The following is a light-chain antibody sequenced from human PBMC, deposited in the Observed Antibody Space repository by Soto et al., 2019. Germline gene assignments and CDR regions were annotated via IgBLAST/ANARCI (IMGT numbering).Light chain of an antibody. CDR1: QSVNSDY. Sequence: EIVLTQSPGTLSLFPRERATLSCRATQSVNSDYLAWYQQKPGQAPRLLIYIASRRATGIPDRFSGSGSGTDFTLTINRLEPEDFAVYYCQQYGTSPWTFGQGTKVENK. CDR3: QQYGTSPWT. CDR2: IAS. V-gene: IGKV3-20*01. J-gene: IGKJ1*01.